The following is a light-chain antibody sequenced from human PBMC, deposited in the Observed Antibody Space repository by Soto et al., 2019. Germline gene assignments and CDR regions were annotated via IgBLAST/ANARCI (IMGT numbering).Light chain of an antibody. CDR3: QQYRMSPNT. J-gene: IGKJ1*01. CDR2: GAS. Sequence: EIVLTQSPGTLSLSPGERATLSCRASQRVDDSHLAWYQLRPGQAPRLLIYGASTRATGIPDRFSGSGSGTDFSLTIRGLKPEDFAVYYCQQYRMSPNTLGQGTKVDIK. CDR1: QRVDDSH. V-gene: IGKV3-20*01.